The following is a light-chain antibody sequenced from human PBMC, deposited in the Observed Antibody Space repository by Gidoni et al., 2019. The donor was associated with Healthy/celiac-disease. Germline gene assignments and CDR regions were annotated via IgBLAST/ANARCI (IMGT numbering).Light chain of an antibody. Sequence: DIVLTPSPGTLSLSPVERATLSCSASQSVSSSYLAWYQQKPGQAPRLLIYGASSRATGIPDRFSGSGSGTDFTLTISRLEPEDFAAYYCQQYGSSPFTFGPGTKVDIK. CDR2: GAS. J-gene: IGKJ3*01. CDR3: QQYGSSPFT. V-gene: IGKV3-20*01. CDR1: QSVSSSY.